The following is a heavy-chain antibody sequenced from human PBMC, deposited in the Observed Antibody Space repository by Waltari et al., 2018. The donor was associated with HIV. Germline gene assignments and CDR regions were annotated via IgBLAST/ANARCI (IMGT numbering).Heavy chain of an antibody. Sequence: EVQLLESGGGLVQPGGSLRLSCAASGFTFSNYAMSWVRQAPGKGVGWVSAISGSGGTTYDADSVKGRFTISRDNSKNTLYLQMNSLRAGDTAVYYCAKEEYSSGWFGVSFQHWGQGTLVTVSS. CDR2: ISGSGGTT. CDR3: AKEEYSSGWFGVSFQH. D-gene: IGHD6-19*01. V-gene: IGHV3-23*01. J-gene: IGHJ1*01. CDR1: GFTFSNYA.